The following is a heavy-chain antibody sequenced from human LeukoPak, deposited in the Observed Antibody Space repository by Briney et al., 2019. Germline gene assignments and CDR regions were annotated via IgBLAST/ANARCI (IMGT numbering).Heavy chain of an antibody. D-gene: IGHD6-6*01. J-gene: IGHJ4*02. CDR1: GFTFSSYS. CDR3: AREGGSSSSFDY. Sequence: PGGSLRLSCAASGFTFSSYSMNWVRQAPGKGLEWVSYISSSSTIYYADSVKGRFTISRDNAKNSLYLQMNSLRAEDTAVYYCAREGGSSSSFDYWGQGTLVTVSS. CDR2: ISSSSTI. V-gene: IGHV3-48*01.